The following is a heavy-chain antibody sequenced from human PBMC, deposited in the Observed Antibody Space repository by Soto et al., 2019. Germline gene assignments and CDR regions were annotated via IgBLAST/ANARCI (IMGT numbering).Heavy chain of an antibody. CDR2: IYYSGST. D-gene: IGHD2-15*01. Sequence: LSLTCTVSGGSISSGGYYWSWIRQHPGKGLEWIGYIYYSGSTYYNPSLKSRVTISVDTSKNQFSLKLSSVTAADTAVYYCARQGAYCSGGSCWLGNYYYYGMDVWGQGTTVTVSS. J-gene: IGHJ6*02. CDR3: ARQGAYCSGGSCWLGNYYYYGMDV. CDR1: GGSISSGGYY. V-gene: IGHV4-31*03.